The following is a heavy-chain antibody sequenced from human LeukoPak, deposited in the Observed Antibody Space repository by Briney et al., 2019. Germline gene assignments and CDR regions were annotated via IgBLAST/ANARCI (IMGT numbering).Heavy chain of an antibody. V-gene: IGHV3-30*02. CDR1: GFTFSSYG. CDR2: IRYDGSSK. CDR3: ARGGYNSDAFDI. Sequence: GGSLRLSCAASGFTFSSYGIHWVRQAPGKGLEWVAFIRYDGSSKYYADSVKGRFTISRDNFKNTLYLQMSSLRAEDTAVYYCARGGYNSDAFDIWGQGTMVTVSS. J-gene: IGHJ3*02. D-gene: IGHD1-1*01.